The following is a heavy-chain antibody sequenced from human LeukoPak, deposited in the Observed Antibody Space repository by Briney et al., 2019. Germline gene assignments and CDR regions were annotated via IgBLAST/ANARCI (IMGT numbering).Heavy chain of an antibody. D-gene: IGHD3-10*01. J-gene: IGHJ4*02. V-gene: IGHV3-23*01. CDR3: ARDNGGFYGSGTYRPLDY. CDR1: GFTFSRYG. CDR2: IRDSGVST. Sequence: GGSLRLSCAASGFTFSRYGMSWVRQAPGKGLEWVSAIRDSGVSTHYADSVKGRVTVSRDNSKNTLYLQMNSLRAEDTAVYYCARDNGGFYGSGTYRPLDYWGQGTLVTVSS.